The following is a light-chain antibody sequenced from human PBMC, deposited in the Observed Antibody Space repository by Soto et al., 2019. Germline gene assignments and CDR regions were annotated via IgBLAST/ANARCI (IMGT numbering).Light chain of an antibody. V-gene: IGKV3-15*01. CDR2: GAS. CDR3: QQYDIWPRT. Sequence: EIVMTQSPATLSVSPGERATLSCRASQSVVTNLAWYRQKPGQAPRLLIFGASTRATGIPARFSGGGSWTEFTLTITSLQSEDFAVYYCQQYDIWPRTFGQGTKVEIK. CDR1: QSVVTN. J-gene: IGKJ1*01.